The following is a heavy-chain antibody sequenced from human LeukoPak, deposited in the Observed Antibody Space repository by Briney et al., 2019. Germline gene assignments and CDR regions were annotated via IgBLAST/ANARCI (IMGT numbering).Heavy chain of an antibody. J-gene: IGHJ5*02. CDR2: SKTDGGTT. CDR1: GFTFSNAW. CDR3: TTWKYYDILTGLNWFDP. D-gene: IGHD3-9*01. V-gene: IGHV3-15*01. Sequence: GGSLRLFCAASGFTFSNAWMKSKTDGGTTDYAAPVKGRFTISRDDSKNTLYLQMNSLKTEDTAVYYCTTWKYYDILTGLNWFDPWGQGTLVTVSS.